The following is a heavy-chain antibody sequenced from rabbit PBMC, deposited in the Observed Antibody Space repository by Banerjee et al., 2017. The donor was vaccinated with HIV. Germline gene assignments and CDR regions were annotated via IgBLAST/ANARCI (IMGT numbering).Heavy chain of an antibody. J-gene: IGHJ3*01. CDR2: IDPVFSST. D-gene: IGHD1-1*01. CDR3: VRISSSGYYNHFDR. V-gene: IGHV1S7*01. Sequence: QQLEESGGGLVKPEGSLTLTCKASGFSFSSGYDMCWVRQAPGKGLEWIGYIDPVFSSTYYASWVNGRFTISSHDAQNTLYLQLNSLTAADTATYFCVRISSSGYYNHFDRWGQGTLVTVS. CDR1: GFSFSSGYD.